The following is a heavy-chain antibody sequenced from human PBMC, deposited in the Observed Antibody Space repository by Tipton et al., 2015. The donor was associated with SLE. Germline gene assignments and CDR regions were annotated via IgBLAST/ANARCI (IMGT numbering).Heavy chain of an antibody. Sequence: SLRLSCAASGFIFSSYEMHWVRQAPGKGLEWVTAISYDVSNTYYADSVKGRFTISRDNSKNTLFLQMNSLRPEDTAVYYCAREDDYGGHGRYFQHWGQGTLVTVSS. CDR3: AREDDYGGHGRYFQH. D-gene: IGHD4-23*01. V-gene: IGHV3-30*04. CDR1: GFIFSSYE. J-gene: IGHJ1*01. CDR2: ISYDVSNT.